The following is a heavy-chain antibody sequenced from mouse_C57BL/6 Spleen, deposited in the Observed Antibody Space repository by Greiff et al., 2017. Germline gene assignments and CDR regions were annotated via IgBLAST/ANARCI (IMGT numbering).Heavy chain of an antibody. D-gene: IGHD1-1*01. CDR1: GFTFNNHT. Sequence: VQLQQSAAELVKPGDSVKISCKVSGFTFNNHTIHWLKQRPEQGLEWIGYIFPGDGSTKYNEKFKGKATVTGYKSSSTAYMQRNSLTSEDSAVYFSARSDYNGSSYVYVDVWGKGTTVTVSS. CDR3: ARSDYNGSSYVYVDV. V-gene: IGHV1-78*01. CDR2: IFPGDGST. J-gene: IGHJ1*03.